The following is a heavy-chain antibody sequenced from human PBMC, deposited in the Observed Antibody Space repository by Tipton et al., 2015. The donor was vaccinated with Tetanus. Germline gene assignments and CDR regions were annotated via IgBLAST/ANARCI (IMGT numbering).Heavy chain of an antibody. V-gene: IGHV4-59*01. Sequence: TLSLTCTVSGGSISSYYWGWIRQPPGKGLEWVGFIYHSGSTNYNPSLKSRTTISVDTSKNQFSLKLSSVTAVDTAVYYCAREVKDCFGISCYWGWFCPWGQGTLVTVSS. D-gene: IGHD2-2*01. CDR3: AREVKDCFGISCYWGWFCP. J-gene: IGHJ5*02. CDR1: GGSISSYY. CDR2: IYHSGST.